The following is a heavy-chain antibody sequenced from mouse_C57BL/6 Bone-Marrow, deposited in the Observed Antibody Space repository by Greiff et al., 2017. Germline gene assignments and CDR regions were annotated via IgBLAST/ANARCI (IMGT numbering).Heavy chain of an antibody. CDR1: GYTFTSYW. J-gene: IGHJ3*01. Sequence: VQLQQPGAELVKPGASVKMSCKASGYTFTSYWITWVKQRPGQGLEWIGDIYPGSGSTNYNEKFKSKATLTVDTSYSTAYLQLSSLTAEDSAVYSCAILYDGDYPVAYWGQGTLVTVSA. CDR2: IYPGSGST. V-gene: IGHV1-55*01. CDR3: AILYDGDYPVAY. D-gene: IGHD2-3*01.